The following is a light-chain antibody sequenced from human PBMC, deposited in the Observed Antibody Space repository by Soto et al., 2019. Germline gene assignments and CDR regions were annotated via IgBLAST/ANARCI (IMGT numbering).Light chain of an antibody. CDR2: AAS. Sequence: DIQMTQSPSSLSASVEDRVIITCRASQSISNHLNWYQQKPGKAPKLLIFAASSLQSGVPSRFSGSRSGPDFTLTISSLQPEDFATYYCQQSYSFPYTFGQGTKLEIK. CDR3: QQSYSFPYT. J-gene: IGKJ2*01. CDR1: QSISNH. V-gene: IGKV1-39*01.